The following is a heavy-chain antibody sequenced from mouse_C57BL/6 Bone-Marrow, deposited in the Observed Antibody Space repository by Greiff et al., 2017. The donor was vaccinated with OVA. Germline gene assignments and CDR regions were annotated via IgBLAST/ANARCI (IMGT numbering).Heavy chain of an antibody. CDR2: IDPTGGGT. V-gene: IGHV1-72*01. CDR3: AREGIFFDY. Sequence: VQLQQPGAELVKPGASVKLSCKASGYTFTSYWMHWVKQRPGRGLEWIGRIDPTGGGTKYNEKFKSKATLTVDKPSSTAYMQLSSLTSEDSAVYYCAREGIFFDYWGQGTTLTVSS. J-gene: IGHJ2*01. CDR1: GYTFTSYW.